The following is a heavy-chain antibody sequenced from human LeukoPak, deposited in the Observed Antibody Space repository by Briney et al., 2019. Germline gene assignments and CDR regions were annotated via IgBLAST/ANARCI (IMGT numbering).Heavy chain of an antibody. V-gene: IGHV4-61*08. CDR2: TYHSGST. CDR3: ARVESSSWYHLPDY. CDR1: GGSISSGGYY. Sequence: SETLSLTCTVSGGSISSGGYYWSWIRQPPGKGLEWIGYTYHSGSTNYNPSLKSRVTISLDTSKNQFSLMLSSVTAADTAVYYCARVESSSWYHLPDYWGQGTLVTVSS. J-gene: IGHJ4*02. D-gene: IGHD6-13*01.